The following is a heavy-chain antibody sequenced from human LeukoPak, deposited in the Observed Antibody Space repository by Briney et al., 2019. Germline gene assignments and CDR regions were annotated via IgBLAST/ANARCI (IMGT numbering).Heavy chain of an antibody. J-gene: IGHJ4*02. V-gene: IGHV3-43D*03. CDR2: ISWDGGST. Sequence: PGGSLRLSCAASGFTFDDYAMHWVRQAPGKGLEWVSLISWDGGSTYYADSVKGRFTISRDNSKNSLYLQMNSLRAEDTAVYYCARDLPNGDPFDYWGQGTLVTVSS. CDR3: ARDLPNGDPFDY. D-gene: IGHD4-17*01. CDR1: GFTFDDYA.